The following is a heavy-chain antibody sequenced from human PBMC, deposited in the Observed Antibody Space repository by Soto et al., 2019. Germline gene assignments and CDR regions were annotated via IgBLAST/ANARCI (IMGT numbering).Heavy chain of an antibody. Sequence: PSETPSLTCAVYGGSVSCYYWSWVRQPPWRWWEWIGEINHSGSTNYTPSLKSRVTLSVDTSKNQFSLKLSSVTAADTAVYYCASVRTYSDFWSGLGGNWFDPWGQGTLVTVSS. CDR2: INHSGST. CDR1: GGSVSCYY. D-gene: IGHD3-3*01. J-gene: IGHJ5*02. V-gene: IGHV4-34*01. CDR3: ASVRTYSDFWSGLGGNWFDP.